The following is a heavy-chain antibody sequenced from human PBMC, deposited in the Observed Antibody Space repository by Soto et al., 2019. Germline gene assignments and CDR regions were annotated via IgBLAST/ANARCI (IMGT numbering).Heavy chain of an antibody. V-gene: IGHV3-23*01. Sequence: GGSLRLSCAASGFTFSSYAMSWGREAPGKGLEWVSAISGSGGSTYYADSVKGRFTISRDNSKNTLYLQMNSLRAEDTAVYYCAKDLRFLEWLPPYYFDYWGQGTLVTVSS. J-gene: IGHJ4*02. CDR3: AKDLRFLEWLPPYYFDY. CDR1: GFTFSSYA. CDR2: ISGSGGST. D-gene: IGHD3-3*01.